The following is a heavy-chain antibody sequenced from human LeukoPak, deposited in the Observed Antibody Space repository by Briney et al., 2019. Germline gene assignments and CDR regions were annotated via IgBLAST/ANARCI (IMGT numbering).Heavy chain of an antibody. D-gene: IGHD3-3*01. CDR3: ARNEYYDSWSGYLGYFDY. V-gene: IGHV4-38-2*02. J-gene: IGHJ4*02. CDR2: RYHSGNN. CDR1: GYSITSGYD. Sequence: SETLSLTCTVSGYSITSGYDWGWIRQPPGKGLELIGSRYHSGNNYYNPSLKSRFTMSVDTSKTQFSLRLSSVTAAETDVYYCARNEYYDSWSGYLGYFDYWGQGTLVTVSS.